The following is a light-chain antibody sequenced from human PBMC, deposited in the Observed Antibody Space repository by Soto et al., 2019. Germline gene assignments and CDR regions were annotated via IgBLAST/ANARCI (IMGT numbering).Light chain of an antibody. CDR1: QDIRSW. CDR3: QHYNAFPHT. CDR2: AAS. J-gene: IGKJ2*01. V-gene: IGKV1-12*01. Sequence: DIRMTQSPSSVSASVGDRVTITCRASQDIRSWLTWYQQKPGKAPKLLIYAASTLQSGVPSRFSGSGSGTDFTLTINSLQPEDFATYYCQHYNAFPHTFGQGTKLEIK.